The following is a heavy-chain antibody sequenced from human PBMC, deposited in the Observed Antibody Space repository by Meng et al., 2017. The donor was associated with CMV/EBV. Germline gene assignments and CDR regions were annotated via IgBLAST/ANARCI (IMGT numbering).Heavy chain of an antibody. J-gene: IGHJ5*02. CDR2: ISSSSSYI. CDR1: GFTFSSYS. Sequence: GESLKISCAASGFTFSSYSMNWVRQAPGKGLEWVSSISSSSSYIYYADSVKGRFTISRDNAKNSLYLQMNSLRAEDTAVYYCAREGRTYYYDSSGYYYVDNWFDPWGQGTLVTVSS. CDR3: AREGRTYYYDSSGYYYVDNWFDP. V-gene: IGHV3-21*04. D-gene: IGHD3-22*01.